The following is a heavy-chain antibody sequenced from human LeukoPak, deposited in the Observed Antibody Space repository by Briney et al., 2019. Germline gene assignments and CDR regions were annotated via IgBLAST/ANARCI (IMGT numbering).Heavy chain of an antibody. V-gene: IGHV4-34*01. CDR3: ASHRTFDY. Sequence: SETLSLTCAVYGGSFSGYYWSWIRQPPGKGLEWIGEINHSGSTNYDPSLKSRVTISVDASQNQFSLKLSSGTAADTAVYYCASHRTFDYWGQGTLVTVSS. CDR2: INHSGST. CDR1: GGSFSGYY. J-gene: IGHJ4*02.